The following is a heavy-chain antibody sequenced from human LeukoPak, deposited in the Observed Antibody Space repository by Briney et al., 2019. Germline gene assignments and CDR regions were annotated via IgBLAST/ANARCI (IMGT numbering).Heavy chain of an antibody. CDR2: INHSGST. D-gene: IGHD3-22*01. CDR3: ARAWGDSSGYYFDY. V-gene: IGHV4-34*01. CDR1: GGSFSGYY. J-gene: IGHJ4*02. Sequence: PSETLSLTCAVYGGSFSGYYWSWIRQPPGKGLEWIGEINHSGSTNYNPSLKSRVTISVDTSKNQFSLKLSSVTAADTAVYYCARAWGDSSGYYFDYWGQGTLVTVSS.